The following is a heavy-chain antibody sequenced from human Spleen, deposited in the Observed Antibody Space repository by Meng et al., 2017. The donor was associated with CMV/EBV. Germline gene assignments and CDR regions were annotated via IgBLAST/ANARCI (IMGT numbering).Heavy chain of an antibody. CDR3: ARENSKEYNYYVMDV. J-gene: IGHJ6*02. CDR2: IYYSGST. D-gene: IGHD1/OR15-1a*01. Sequence: GSLRLSCTVSGGSISSYYWSWIRQPPGKGLEWIGYIYYSGSTNYNPSLKSRVTISVDTSKNQFSLKLSSVTAADTAVYYCARENSKEYNYYVMDVWGQGTTVTVSS. V-gene: IGHV4-59*01. CDR1: GGSISSYY.